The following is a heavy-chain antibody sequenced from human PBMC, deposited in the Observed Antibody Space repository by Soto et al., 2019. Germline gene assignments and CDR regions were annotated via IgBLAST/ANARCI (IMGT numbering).Heavy chain of an antibody. Sequence: GGSLRLSCAASGFTVSSNYMSWVRQAPGKGLEWVSVIYSGGSTYYADSVKGRFTISRDNSKNTLDLQMSSLRDDDTAVYYCVKDRRAVARSFDIWGQGTMVTVSS. CDR1: GFTVSSNY. CDR2: IYSGGST. J-gene: IGHJ3*02. D-gene: IGHD6-19*01. CDR3: VKDRRAVARSFDI. V-gene: IGHV3-66*01.